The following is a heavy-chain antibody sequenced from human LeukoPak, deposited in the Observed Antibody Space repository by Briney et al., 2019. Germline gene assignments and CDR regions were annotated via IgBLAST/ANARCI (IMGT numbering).Heavy chain of an antibody. Sequence: PSETLSLTCAVSGGSISSSNWWSWVRQPPGKGLEWIGEIYHSGSTNYNPSLKSRVTISVDKSKNQFSLKLSSVTAADTAVCYCARDPGSNYYDSSGYSDYWGQGTLVTVSS. D-gene: IGHD3-22*01. CDR2: IYHSGST. J-gene: IGHJ4*02. CDR3: ARDPGSNYYDSSGYSDY. V-gene: IGHV4-4*02. CDR1: GGSISSSNW.